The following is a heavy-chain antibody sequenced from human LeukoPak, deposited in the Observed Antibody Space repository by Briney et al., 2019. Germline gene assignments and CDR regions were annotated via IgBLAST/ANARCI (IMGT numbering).Heavy chain of an antibody. J-gene: IGHJ4*02. D-gene: IGHD3-22*01. V-gene: IGHV3-21*01. CDR2: ISSSSSYI. CDR1: GFTFSSYS. Sequence: GGSLRLSCAASGFTFSSYSMNWVRQAPGKGLEWVSSISSSSSYISYADSLKGRFTISRDNAKNSLYLQMNSLRAEDTAVYYCARDLNYYDSSGYYLFDYWGRGTLVTVSS. CDR3: ARDLNYYDSSGYYLFDY.